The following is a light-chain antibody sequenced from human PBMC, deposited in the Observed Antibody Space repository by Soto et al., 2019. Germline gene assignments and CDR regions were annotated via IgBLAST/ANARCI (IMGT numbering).Light chain of an antibody. CDR1: QSLLHSNGNIY. CDR2: LGS. V-gene: IGKV2-28*01. J-gene: IGKJ1*01. CDR3: MHAIQAPRT. Sequence: DIVLTQSPLSLPVTPGEPASISCRSSQSLLHSNGNIYLDWYLQKPGQSPQLLISLGSIRASGGPDRFSGSGSGTDFTLKITRVEAEDVGVYYCMHAIQAPRTFGLGTKVEIK.